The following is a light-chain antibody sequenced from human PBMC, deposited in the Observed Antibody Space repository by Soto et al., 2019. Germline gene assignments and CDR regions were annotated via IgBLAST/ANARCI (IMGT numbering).Light chain of an antibody. J-gene: IGKJ1*01. Sequence: EIVMTQSPATLSVSPGERATLSCRASQSVSSNLAWYQEKPGQAPRLLINNTSTRATGIPARFSDSGSGKEFSLTISSLQSEDFEVYYCQQCNDWPPTFGQRTKVEIK. CDR1: QSVSSN. CDR3: QQCNDWPPT. V-gene: IGKV3-15*01. CDR2: NTS.